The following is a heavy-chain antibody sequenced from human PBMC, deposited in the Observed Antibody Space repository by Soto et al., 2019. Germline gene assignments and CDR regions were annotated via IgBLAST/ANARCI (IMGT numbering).Heavy chain of an antibody. D-gene: IGHD1-26*01. CDR2: INPNSGGT. V-gene: IGHV1-2*04. J-gene: IGHJ6*02. CDR1: GYTFTGYY. CDR3: ARGWYSGSYKGDYYYGMDV. Sequence: GASVKVSCKASGYTFTGYYMHWVRQAPGQGLEWMGWINPNSGGTNYAQKFQGWVTMTRGTSISTAYMELSRLRSDDTAVYYCARGWYSGSYKGDYYYGMDVWGQGTTVTVSS.